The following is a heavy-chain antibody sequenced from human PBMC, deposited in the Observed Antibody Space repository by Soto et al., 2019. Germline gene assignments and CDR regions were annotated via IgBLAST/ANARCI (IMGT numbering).Heavy chain of an antibody. D-gene: IGHD3-10*01. CDR1: GFTFSSYG. V-gene: IGHV3-30*18. CDR2: ISYDGSNK. CDR3: AKDSSAGYTYYYGSGSYRGYYYYMDV. Sequence: GGSLRLSCAASGFTFSSYGMHWVRQAPGKGLEWVAVISYDGSNKYYADSVKGRFTISRDNSKNTLYLQMNSLRAEDTAVYYCAKDSSAGYTYYYGSGSYRGYYYYMDVWGKGTTVTVSS. J-gene: IGHJ6*03.